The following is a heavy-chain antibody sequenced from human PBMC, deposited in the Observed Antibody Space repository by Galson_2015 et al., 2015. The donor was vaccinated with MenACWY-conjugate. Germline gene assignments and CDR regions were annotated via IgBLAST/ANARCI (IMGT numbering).Heavy chain of an antibody. V-gene: IGHV6-1*01. CDR2: TYYRSKWYY. D-gene: IGHD5-12*01. CDR1: GDSVSSNRVA. J-gene: IGHJ4*02. Sequence: CAISGDSVSSNRVAWNWIRQSPSGGLEWLGRTYYRSKWYYNYAVFVASRITINLDTSKNQLSLQLKSVTPEDTAVYYCGREDRGTGFDWGQGTLVTVSS. CDR3: GREDRGTGFD.